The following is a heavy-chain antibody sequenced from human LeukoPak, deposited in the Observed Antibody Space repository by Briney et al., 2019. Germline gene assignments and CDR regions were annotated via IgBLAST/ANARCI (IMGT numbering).Heavy chain of an antibody. D-gene: IGHD3-22*01. CDR3: AKDLVYDSSGYYTPGAFDI. Sequence: GGSLRLSCAASGFTFSSYAMSWVRQAPGKGLEWVSAISGSGGSTYYADSVKGRFTISRDTSKNTLYLQMTGLRAEDTAVYYCAKDLVYDSSGYYTPGAFDIWGQGTMVTVSS. J-gene: IGHJ3*02. V-gene: IGHV3-23*01. CDR1: GFTFSSYA. CDR2: ISGSGGST.